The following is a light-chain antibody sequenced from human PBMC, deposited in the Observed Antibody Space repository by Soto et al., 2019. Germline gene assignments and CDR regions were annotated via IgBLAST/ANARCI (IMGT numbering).Light chain of an antibody. CDR3: QQRSNWPQFT. J-gene: IGKJ3*01. V-gene: IGKV1-5*01. CDR2: DAS. CDR1: QSISSW. Sequence: DIQMTQSPSTLSASVGDRVTITCRSSQSISSWLAWYQQKPGKAPKLLIYDASSLESGVPSRFSGSGSGTEFTLTISSLQPDDFAVYYCQQRSNWPQFTFGPGTKVDIK.